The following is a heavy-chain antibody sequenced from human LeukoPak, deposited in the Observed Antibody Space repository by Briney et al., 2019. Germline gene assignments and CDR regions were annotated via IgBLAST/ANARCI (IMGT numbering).Heavy chain of an antibody. Sequence: GGSLRLSCAASGFTFSSYWMHWVRQAPGKGLVWVSRINTDGSSTSYADSVKGRFTISRDNAKNTLYLQMNSLSVEDTAVYYCARDLFGAYCGGTCPTPDYWGQGTLVSVSS. J-gene: IGHJ4*02. D-gene: IGHD2-21*01. V-gene: IGHV3-74*01. CDR1: GFTFSSYW. CDR2: INTDGSST. CDR3: ARDLFGAYCGGTCPTPDY.